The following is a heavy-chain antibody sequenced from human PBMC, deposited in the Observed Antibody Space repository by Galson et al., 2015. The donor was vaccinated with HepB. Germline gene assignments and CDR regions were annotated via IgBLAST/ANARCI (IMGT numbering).Heavy chain of an antibody. J-gene: IGHJ4*02. CDR2: IKSKTDGGTT. CDR1: GFTFSNAW. Sequence: SLRLSCAASGFTFSNAWMSWVRQAPGKGLEWVGRIKSKTDGGTTDYAAPVKGRFTISRDDSKNTLYLQMNSLKTEDTAVYYCTTDKTYFDWLPFYYFDYWGQGTLVTVSS. CDR3: TTDKTYFDWLPFYYFDY. D-gene: IGHD3-9*01. V-gene: IGHV3-15*01.